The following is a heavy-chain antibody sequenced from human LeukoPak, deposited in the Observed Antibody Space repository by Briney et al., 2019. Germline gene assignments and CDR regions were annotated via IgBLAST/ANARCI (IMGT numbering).Heavy chain of an antibody. CDR3: ARDNRGYWFDP. CDR2: IYYSGST. V-gene: IGHV4-59*12. J-gene: IGHJ5*02. D-gene: IGHD2/OR15-2a*01. Sequence: SETLSLTCTVSGGSISSYYWSWIRQPPGKGLEWIGYIYYSGSTYYNPSLKSRVTISVDTSKNQFSLKLSSVTAADTAVYYCARDNRGYWFDPWGQGTLVTVSS. CDR1: GGSISSYY.